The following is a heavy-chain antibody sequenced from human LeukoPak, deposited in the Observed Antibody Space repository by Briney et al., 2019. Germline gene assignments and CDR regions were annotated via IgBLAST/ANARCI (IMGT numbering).Heavy chain of an antibody. CDR3: ARRTSRDGYNYDY. CDR1: GYSFPNYW. V-gene: IGHV5-51*01. Sequence: GESLKISCKGSGYSFPNYWIGWVRQMPGKGLEWMGIIYPGDSDTRYSPSFQGQVTISADKSISTAYLQWSSLKASDTAMYYCARRTSRDGYNYDYWGQGTLVTVSS. CDR2: IYPGDSDT. J-gene: IGHJ4*02. D-gene: IGHD5-24*01.